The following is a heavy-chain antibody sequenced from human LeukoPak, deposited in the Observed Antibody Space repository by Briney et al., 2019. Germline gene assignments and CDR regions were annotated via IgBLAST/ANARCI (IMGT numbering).Heavy chain of an antibody. V-gene: IGHV4-34*01. Sequence: SETLSLPCAVYVGSFSGYYWSWIRQPPGKGLDWIGEINHSGSTNYNPSLKSRVTISVDTSKNQFSLKLSSVTAADTAVYYWARGLHVATPHDGFHIWGQGTMVTVSS. CDR1: VGSFSGYY. D-gene: IGHD5-12*01. J-gene: IGHJ3*02. CDR3: ARGLHVATPHDGFHI. CDR2: INHSGST.